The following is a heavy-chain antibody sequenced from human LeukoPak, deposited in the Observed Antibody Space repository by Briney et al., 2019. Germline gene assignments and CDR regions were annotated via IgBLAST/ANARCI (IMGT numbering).Heavy chain of an antibody. V-gene: IGHV4-61*02. CDR2: IYTSGST. J-gene: IGHJ4*02. CDR3: ARESITMIVGYYFDY. CDR1: GGSISSGSYY. Sequence: TSETLSLTCTVSGGSISSGSYYWSWIRQPAGKGLERIGRIYTSGSTNYNPSLKSRVTISVDTSKNQFSLKLSSVTAADTAVYYCARESITMIVGYYFDYWGQGTLVTVSS. D-gene: IGHD3-22*01.